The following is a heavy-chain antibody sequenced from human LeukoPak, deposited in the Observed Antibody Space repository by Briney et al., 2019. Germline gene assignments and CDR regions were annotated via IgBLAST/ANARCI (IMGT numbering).Heavy chain of an antibody. D-gene: IGHD6-13*01. CDR1: GFTFRSYD. J-gene: IGHJ2*01. CDR2: IGTAGEI. CDR3: ARAAYSSTWYSRYFHL. Sequence: GGSLRLSCAASGFTFRSYDMHWVRQATGKGLEWVSGIGTAGEIYYPGSVKGRFTISRENAKNSLYLQMNSLRAGDTAVYYCARAAYSSTWYSRYFHLWGRGTLVTVSS. V-gene: IGHV3-13*01.